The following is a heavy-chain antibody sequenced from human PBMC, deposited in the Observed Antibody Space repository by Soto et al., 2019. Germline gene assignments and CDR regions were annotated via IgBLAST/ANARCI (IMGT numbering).Heavy chain of an antibody. D-gene: IGHD3-10*01. CDR3: ARVVQGELWSPYYFDY. Sequence: QVQLQESGPGLVKPSQTLSLTCTVSGGSISSGDYYWSWIRQPPGKGLEWIGYIYYSGSTYYNPSLKCRVTISVDTSKNQFSLKLSSVTAADTAVYYCARVVQGELWSPYYFDYWGQGTLVTVSS. CDR2: IYYSGST. V-gene: IGHV4-30-4*01. CDR1: GGSISSGDYY. J-gene: IGHJ4*02.